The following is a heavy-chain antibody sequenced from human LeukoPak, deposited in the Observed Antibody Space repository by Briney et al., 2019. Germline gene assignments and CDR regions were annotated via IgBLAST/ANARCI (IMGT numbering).Heavy chain of an antibody. J-gene: IGHJ4*02. CDR3: ARDSTPYGHSGY. CDR2: IYYSGTT. CDR1: GGSINNYY. V-gene: IGHV4-59*01. Sequence: SETLSLTCTVSGGSINNYYWSWIRQPPGKGLEWIGYIYYSGTTNFNPSLKSRVTISVDTSKNQFSLRLSSVTAAGTAVYYCARDSTPYGHSGYWGQGTLVTVSP. D-gene: IGHD4-17*01.